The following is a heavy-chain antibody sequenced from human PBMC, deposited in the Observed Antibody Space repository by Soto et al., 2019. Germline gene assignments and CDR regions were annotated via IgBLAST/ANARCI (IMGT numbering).Heavy chain of an antibody. J-gene: IGHJ3*02. CDR1: GFILSNYA. Sequence: GGSLRLSCAASGFILSNYAMRWVRQAPGKGLEYVSGISDNGGSTYYANSVKGRFTISRDNSKNTLYLQMGSLRAEDMAVYYCARDMAFDIWGQGTMVTVSS. CDR3: ARDMAFDI. CDR2: ISDNGGST. V-gene: IGHV3-64*01.